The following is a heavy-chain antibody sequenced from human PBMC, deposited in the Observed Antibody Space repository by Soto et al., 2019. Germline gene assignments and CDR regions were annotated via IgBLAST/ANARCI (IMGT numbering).Heavy chain of an antibody. CDR3: ARGVSTLWFGELLKNYYYYGMDV. J-gene: IGHJ6*02. CDR1: GYTFTSYD. D-gene: IGHD3-10*01. Sequence: ASVKVSCKASGYTFTSYDINWVRQATGQGLEWMGWMNPNSGNTGYAQKFQGRVTMTRNTSISTAYMELSSLRSEDTAVYYCARGVSTLWFGELLKNYYYYGMDVWGQGTTVTGSS. V-gene: IGHV1-8*01. CDR2: MNPNSGNT.